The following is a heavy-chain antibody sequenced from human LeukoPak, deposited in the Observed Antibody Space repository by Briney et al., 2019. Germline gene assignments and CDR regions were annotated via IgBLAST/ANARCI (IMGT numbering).Heavy chain of an antibody. Sequence: PSETLSHTCTVSGGSLSSSSYYWGWIRQPPGKGLEWIGCIYYSGSTYYNPSLKSRVTISVDTSKNQFSLKLSSVTAADTAVYYCARLKYGDRYYYYYMDVWGKGTTVTVSS. D-gene: IGHD4-17*01. J-gene: IGHJ6*03. V-gene: IGHV4-39*01. CDR1: GGSLSSSSYY. CDR3: ARLKYGDRYYYYYMDV. CDR2: IYYSGST.